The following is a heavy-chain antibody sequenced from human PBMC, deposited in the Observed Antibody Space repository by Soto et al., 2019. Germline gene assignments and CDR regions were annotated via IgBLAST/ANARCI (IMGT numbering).Heavy chain of an antibody. V-gene: IGHV4-59*01. CDR3: ARGPYYDFWSSSGMDV. D-gene: IGHD3-3*01. J-gene: IGHJ6*02. Sequence: TLSLTCTVSGGCISSYYWSWIRQPPGKGLEWIGYIYYSGSTNYNPSLKSRGTISVDTSKNQFSLKLSSVTAADTAVYYCARGPYYDFWSSSGMDVWGQGTTVTVSS. CDR1: GGCISSYY. CDR2: IYYSGST.